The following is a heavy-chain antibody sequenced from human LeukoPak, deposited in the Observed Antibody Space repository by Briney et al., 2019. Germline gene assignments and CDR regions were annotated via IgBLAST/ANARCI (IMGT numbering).Heavy chain of an antibody. CDR2: ISYDGGND. D-gene: IGHD6-19*01. J-gene: IGHJ5*02. CDR1: GFTFSTYD. V-gene: IGHV3-30*03. CDR3: SAWYGTPNWFDP. Sequence: PGGSLRLSCAASGFTFSTYDMHWVRQAPGRGLEWVAVISYDGGNDYYANSVKGRFTISRDNSKNTLYLQMDSLRAEDTAVYYCSAWYGTPNWFDPWGQGTPVTVSS.